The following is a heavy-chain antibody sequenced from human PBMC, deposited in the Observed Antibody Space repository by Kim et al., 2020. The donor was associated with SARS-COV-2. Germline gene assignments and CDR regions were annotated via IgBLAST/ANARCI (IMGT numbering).Heavy chain of an antibody. CDR3: AKLRGSSCYSNMDV. Sequence: GGSLRLSCAASGFTFSSYAMSWVRQAPGNGLEWVSGICGSGDSTYYAESVKGRFTISRDNSKNTLYLQMNSLRAEDTAVYYCAKLRGSSCYSNMDVWGKGTTVIVSS. D-gene: IGHD2-2*02. J-gene: IGHJ6*03. CDR1: GFTFSSYA. CDR2: ICGSGDST. V-gene: IGHV3-23*01.